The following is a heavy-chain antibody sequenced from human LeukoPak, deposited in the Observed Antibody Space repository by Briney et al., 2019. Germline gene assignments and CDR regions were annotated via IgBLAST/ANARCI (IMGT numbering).Heavy chain of an antibody. V-gene: IGHV3-9*01. Sequence: GGSLRLSCVASGFTFDDYAMYWVRQAPGKGLEWVSGISWNSGYIGYADSVKGRFTISKDNAKNSLYLQMNSLRAEDTALYYCAKGPMIFYYMDVWGKGTTVTISS. CDR3: AKGPMIFYYMDV. CDR1: GFTFDDYA. CDR2: ISWNSGYI. D-gene: IGHD3-22*01. J-gene: IGHJ6*03.